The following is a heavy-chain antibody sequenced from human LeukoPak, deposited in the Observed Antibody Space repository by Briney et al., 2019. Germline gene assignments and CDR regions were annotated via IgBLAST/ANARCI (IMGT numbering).Heavy chain of an antibody. V-gene: IGHV1-8*01. CDR3: ARSTMGARRTYDY. J-gene: IGHJ4*02. D-gene: IGHD1-26*01. CDR1: KDTFTIYD. CDR2: MNPNSGNT. Sequence: GASVKVSCKASKDTFTIYDVNWVRQATGLGLEWMGWMNPNSGNTGYAQKFQGRVTMTMNSSISTAYMELTSLTSEDTAVYYCARSTMGARRTYDYWGQGTLVTVSS.